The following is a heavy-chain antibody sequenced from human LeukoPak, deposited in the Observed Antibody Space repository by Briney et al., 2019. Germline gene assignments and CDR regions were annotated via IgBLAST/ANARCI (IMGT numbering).Heavy chain of an antibody. J-gene: IGHJ4*02. CDR2: IWNDGSHQ. Sequence: PGRSLRLSCSASGFSFSSYGMHWVRQAPGKGLEWVAVIWNDGSHQYYADSEKGRFTISRDSSRNTVYLQMNRLRVDDTAVYYCARDATEYGDSHFDWWGQGTLVTVSS. V-gene: IGHV3-33*01. D-gene: IGHD4-17*01. CDR3: ARDATEYGDSHFDW. CDR1: GFSFSSYG.